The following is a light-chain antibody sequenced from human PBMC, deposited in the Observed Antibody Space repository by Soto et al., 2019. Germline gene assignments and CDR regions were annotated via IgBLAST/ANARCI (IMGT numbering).Light chain of an antibody. CDR3: HQYGTSPQT. Sequence: PGERATLSCRASQSVSSSYLAWYQHKRGQAPRLLMYGASSRATGVPDRFSGWGSGTDFTLTISRLEPEDFAVYYCHQYGTSPQTFGQGTKVDIK. CDR2: GAS. CDR1: QSVSSSY. V-gene: IGKV3-20*01. J-gene: IGKJ1*01.